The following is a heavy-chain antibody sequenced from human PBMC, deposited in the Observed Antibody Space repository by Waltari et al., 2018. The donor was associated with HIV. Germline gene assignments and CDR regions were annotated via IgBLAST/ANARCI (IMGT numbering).Heavy chain of an antibody. V-gene: IGHV4-30-2*06. Sequence: QLQLQESGSGLVKPSQTLSLTCAVSGGSISNGGYSWSWIRQSPGKGLEWIGYIYHSGNIYQSVRTHYNPSLRSRVTISIDISKNQFSLSLTSVTAADTAMYYCATIPWGDNYFDPWGQGTLVSVSS. J-gene: IGHJ5*02. CDR3: ATIPWGDNYFDP. CDR2: IYHSGNI. CDR1: GGSISNGGYS. D-gene: IGHD3-16*01.